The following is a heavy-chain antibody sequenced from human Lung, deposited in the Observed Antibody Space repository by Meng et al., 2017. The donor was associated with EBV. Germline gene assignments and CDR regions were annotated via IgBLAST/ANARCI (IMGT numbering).Heavy chain of an antibody. V-gene: IGHV4-4*02. CDR2: IYHSGST. CDR1: GGSISSSTW. J-gene: IGHJ1*01. CDR3: ARDEGGNSERGFQH. Sequence: QGRLQDSAPGLVKPSGTLSLTGAVSGGSISSSTWWSWVRQPPGKGLEWIGEIYHSGSTNYNPSLKSRVTISVDKSKNQFSLKLSSVTAADTAVYYCARDEGGNSERGFQHWGQGTLVTVSS. D-gene: IGHD4-23*01.